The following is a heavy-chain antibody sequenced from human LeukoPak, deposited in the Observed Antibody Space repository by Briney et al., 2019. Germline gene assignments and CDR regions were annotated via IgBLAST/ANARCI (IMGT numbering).Heavy chain of an antibody. D-gene: IGHD5-18*01. J-gene: IGHJ4*02. CDR2: IYYSGST. V-gene: IGHV4-31*03. CDR1: GGSISSGGYY. Sequence: SETLSHTCTVSGGSISSGGYYWSWIRQHPGKGLEWIGYIYYSGSTYYNPSLKSRVTISVDTSKNQFSLKLSSVTAADTAVYYCARDIGYGYYFDYWGQGTLVTVSS. CDR3: ARDIGYGYYFDY.